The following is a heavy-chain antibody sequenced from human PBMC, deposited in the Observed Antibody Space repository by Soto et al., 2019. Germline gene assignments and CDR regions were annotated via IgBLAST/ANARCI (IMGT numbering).Heavy chain of an antibody. V-gene: IGHV3-30-3*01. CDR1: GFTFSSYA. Sequence: QVQLVESGGGVVQPGRSLRLSCAASGFTFSSYAMHWGRQAPGKGLEWVAVISYAGSNKYYADSVKGRFTISRDNSKNTLYLQMNSLRAEDTAVYYCARDARYYFDYWGQGTLVTVSS. CDR2: ISYAGSNK. J-gene: IGHJ4*02. CDR3: ARDARYYFDY.